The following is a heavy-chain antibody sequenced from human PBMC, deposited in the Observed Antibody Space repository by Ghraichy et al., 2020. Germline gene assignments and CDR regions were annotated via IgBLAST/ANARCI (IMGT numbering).Heavy chain of an antibody. D-gene: IGHD1-14*01. Sequence: ASVKVSCKTSGYTFIDYYIFWVRQAPGQGPEWMGWINPDSGDTNYVQRFQGRVTMTRDTSIATAYVELTRLTSDDTAVYYCARARTSGRHECFQYWGQGTLVTVS. CDR3: ARARTSGRHECFQY. CDR1: GYTFIDYY. J-gene: IGHJ1*01. CDR2: INPDSGDT. V-gene: IGHV1-2*02.